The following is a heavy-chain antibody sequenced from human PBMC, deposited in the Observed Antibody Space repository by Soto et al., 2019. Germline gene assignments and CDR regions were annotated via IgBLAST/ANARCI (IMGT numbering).Heavy chain of an antibody. D-gene: IGHD2-15*01. V-gene: IGHV3-30*18. CDR3: AKDERWYTNYYYYGLEV. Sequence: PGGSLRLSCAASGFTFSSYGMHWVRQAPGKGLEWVAVISYDGSNKYYADSVKGRFTISRDNSKNTLYLQMNSLRAEDTAVYYCAKDERWYTNYYYYGLEVWGQGTTVTVSS. CDR2: ISYDGSNK. J-gene: IGHJ6*02. CDR1: GFTFSSYG.